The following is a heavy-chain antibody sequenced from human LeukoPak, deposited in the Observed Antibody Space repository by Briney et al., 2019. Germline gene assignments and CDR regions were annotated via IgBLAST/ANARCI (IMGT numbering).Heavy chain of an antibody. J-gene: IGHJ2*01. Sequence: GASVKVSCKASGGTFSSYAISWVRQAPGQGLEWMGGIIPIFGTANYAQKFQGRVTITADKSTSTAYMELSSLRSEDTAVYYCARTGPNLAYYYDSSGSTHWYFDLWGRGTLVTVSS. V-gene: IGHV1-69*06. CDR2: IIPIFGTA. D-gene: IGHD3-22*01. CDR1: GGTFSSYA. CDR3: ARTGPNLAYYYDSSGSTHWYFDL.